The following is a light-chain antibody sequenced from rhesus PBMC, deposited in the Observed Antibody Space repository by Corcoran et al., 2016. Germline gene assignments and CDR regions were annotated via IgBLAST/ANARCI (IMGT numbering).Light chain of an antibody. CDR3: QQHHTYPYT. CDR1: QGIDTY. V-gene: IGKV1-25*01. Sequence: DIQMTQSPSSLSASVGDRVTITCRASQGIDTYLVWYQQKPGKAPNLLIYAASTLQSGVPSRFSGSRSGTDFTLPITNLQPEDYGTYYCQQHHTYPYTFGQGTKVDVK. J-gene: IGKJ2*01. CDR2: AAS.